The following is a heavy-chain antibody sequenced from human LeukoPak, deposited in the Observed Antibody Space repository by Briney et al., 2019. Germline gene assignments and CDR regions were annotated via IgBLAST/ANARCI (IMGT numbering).Heavy chain of an antibody. CDR1: GGSFSGYY. V-gene: IGHV4-34*01. J-gene: IGHJ4*02. D-gene: IGHD3-22*01. CDR2: INHSGST. CDR3: ASSGYYYKIFDY. Sequence: PSETLSLTCAVYGGSFSGYYWSWIRQPPGKGLEWIGEINHSGSTNYNPSLKSRVTISVDTSKNQFSLKLSSVTAADTAVYYCASSGYYYKIFDYWGQGTLVTVSS.